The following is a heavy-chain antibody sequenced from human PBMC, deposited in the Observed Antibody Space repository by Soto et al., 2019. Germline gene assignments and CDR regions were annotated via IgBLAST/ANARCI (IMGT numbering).Heavy chain of an antibody. CDR3: ARPTLVGVVIDAFNI. Sequence: QLALPEVGPGPVKPSETLALTLPVPGCPINSRCYFLGWDRPAPGKGLEWIGSVYYSGSTYYNPSLKSRVTISVDTSKNQFSLKLSSVTAADTAVYYCARPTLVGVVIDAFNIWGQGTMVTVSS. CDR1: GCPINSRCYF. J-gene: IGHJ3*02. CDR2: VYYSGST. V-gene: IGHV4-39*01. D-gene: IGHD3-3*01.